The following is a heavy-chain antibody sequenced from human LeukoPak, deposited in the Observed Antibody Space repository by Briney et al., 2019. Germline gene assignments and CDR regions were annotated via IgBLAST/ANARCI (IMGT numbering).Heavy chain of an antibody. Sequence: GGSLRLSCAASGCTFSSYAMNWVRQAPGKGLYWVSYISRNGIYIKYVDSVKGRFTVSRDNAKNSLYLQMNSLRAEDTAVYYCARDGLPATVANWFDPWGQGTLVTVSS. CDR2: ISRNGIYI. CDR1: GCTFSSYA. J-gene: IGHJ5*02. V-gene: IGHV3-21*05. D-gene: IGHD2-15*01. CDR3: ARDGLPATVANWFDP.